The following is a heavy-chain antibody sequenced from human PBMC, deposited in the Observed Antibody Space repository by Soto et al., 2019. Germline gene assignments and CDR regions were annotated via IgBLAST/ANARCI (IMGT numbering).Heavy chain of an antibody. CDR2: IYSSGST. D-gene: IGHD6-13*01. Sequence: PSETLSLTCTLSGGTITNYYWSWIRQPAGKGLEWIGRIYSSGSTNYNPSLNSRVITSVDTSQNQFSLNLSSVTAADTAKYYCARENILTAATGKRDFDCWGQGTLVTVSS. CDR3: ARENILTAATGKRDFDC. J-gene: IGHJ4*02. CDR1: GGTITNYY. V-gene: IGHV4-4*07.